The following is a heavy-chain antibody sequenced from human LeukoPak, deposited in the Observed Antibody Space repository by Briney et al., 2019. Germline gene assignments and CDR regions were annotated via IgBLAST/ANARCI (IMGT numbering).Heavy chain of an antibody. CDR3: ARAPLTGTTGYYFDY. CDR1: GGTFSSYA. Sequence: ASVKVSCKASGGTFSSYAISWVRQAPGQGLEWMGRIIPILGIANYAQKFQGRVTITADKSTSTAYMELSSLRSEDTAVYYCARAPLTGTTGYYFDYWGQGTLVTVSS. J-gene: IGHJ4*02. CDR2: IIPILGIA. V-gene: IGHV1-69*04. D-gene: IGHD1-7*01.